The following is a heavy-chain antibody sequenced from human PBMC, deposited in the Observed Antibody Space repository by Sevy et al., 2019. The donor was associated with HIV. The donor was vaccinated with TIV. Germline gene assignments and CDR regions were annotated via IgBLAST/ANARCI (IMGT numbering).Heavy chain of an antibody. V-gene: IGHV3-9*01. J-gene: IGHJ6*02. D-gene: IGHD3-22*01. CDR2: ISWNSGNK. CDR1: GFTFDDYP. Sequence: GGSLRLSCAASGFTFDDYPMHWVRQAPGKGLEWVSGISWNSGNKAYADSVKGRFTISRDNAKNSLYLQMNRLRAEDTALYYCTKDIDYDSSGDRGGYGMDAWGQGTTVTVSS. CDR3: TKDIDYDSSGDRGGYGMDA.